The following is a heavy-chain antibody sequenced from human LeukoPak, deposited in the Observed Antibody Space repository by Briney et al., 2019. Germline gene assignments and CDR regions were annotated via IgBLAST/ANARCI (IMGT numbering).Heavy chain of an antibody. CDR2: IKSKADGETI. CDR1: GFTFSDYY. Sequence: GGSLRLSCAASGFTFSDYYMSWIRQAPGKGLEWVGRIKSKADGETIDYAAPVKGRFTFSRDDSKNMLYLQMNSLKSEDTAVYYCSTLTSRGLSDSWGQGTLVTVSS. J-gene: IGHJ4*02. V-gene: IGHV3-15*01. CDR3: STLTSRGLSDS. D-gene: IGHD1-20*01.